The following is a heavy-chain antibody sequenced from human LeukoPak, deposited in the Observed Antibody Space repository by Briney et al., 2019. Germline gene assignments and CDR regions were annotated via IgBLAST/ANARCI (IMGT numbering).Heavy chain of an antibody. CDR1: GFTVSSNY. Sequence: PGGSLRLSCAASGFTVSSNYMSWVRQAPGKGLEWVSVIYSGGSTYYADSVKGRFTISRDNSKNTLYLQMNSLRAEDTAVYYCARVSSSSGWYVGFDYWGQGTLVTVSS. CDR3: ARVSSSSGWYVGFDY. J-gene: IGHJ4*02. D-gene: IGHD6-19*01. CDR2: IYSGGST. V-gene: IGHV3-66*01.